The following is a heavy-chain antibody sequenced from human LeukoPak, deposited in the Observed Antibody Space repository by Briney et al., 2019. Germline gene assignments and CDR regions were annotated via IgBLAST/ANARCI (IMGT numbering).Heavy chain of an antibody. D-gene: IGHD1-1*01. V-gene: IGHV1-69*13. CDR3: ARDVRTTGTTWAPYY. Sequence: GASVKVSCTASGGTFSSYAISWVRQAPGQGLEWMGGIIPIFGTANYAQKFQGRVTITADESTSTAYMELSSLRSEDTAVYYCARDVRTTGTTWAPYYWGQRTLVTVSS. CDR2: IIPIFGTA. J-gene: IGHJ4*02. CDR1: GGTFSSYA.